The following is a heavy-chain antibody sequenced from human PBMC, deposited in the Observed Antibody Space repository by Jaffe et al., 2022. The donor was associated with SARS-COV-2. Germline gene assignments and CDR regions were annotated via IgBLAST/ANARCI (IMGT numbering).Heavy chain of an antibody. CDR2: ISSSSSTI. CDR3: ARSPVYYYGSGSYYGDYYGMDV. J-gene: IGHJ6*02. Sequence: EVQLVESGGGLVQPGGSLRLSCAASGFTFSSYSMNWVRQAPGKGLEWVSYISSSSSTIYYADSVKGRFTISRDNAKNSLYLQMNSLRDEDTAVYYCARSPVYYYGSGSYYGDYYGMDVWGQGTTVTVSS. V-gene: IGHV3-48*02. D-gene: IGHD3-10*01. CDR1: GFTFSSYS.